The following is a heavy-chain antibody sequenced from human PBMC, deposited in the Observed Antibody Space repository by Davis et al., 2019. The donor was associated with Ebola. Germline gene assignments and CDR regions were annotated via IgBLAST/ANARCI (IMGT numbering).Heavy chain of an antibody. CDR3: ARLRTNYYYYGMDV. CDR1: GFTFSDYY. V-gene: IGHV3-11*04. Sequence: GESLKISCAASGFTFSDYYMSWIRQAPGKGLEWVSYISSSGSTIYYADSVKGRFTISRDNSKNTLYLQMNSLRAEDTAVYYCARLRTNYYYYGMDVWGQGTTVTVSS. D-gene: IGHD1-1*01. J-gene: IGHJ6*02. CDR2: ISSSGSTI.